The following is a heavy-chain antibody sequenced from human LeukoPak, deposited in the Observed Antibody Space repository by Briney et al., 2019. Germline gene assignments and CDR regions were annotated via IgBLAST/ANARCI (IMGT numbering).Heavy chain of an antibody. CDR1: GFTFSNYD. J-gene: IGHJ4*02. V-gene: IGHV3-30*03. Sequence: GRSLGLPCEASGFTFSNYDMHWVRQAPGMGLEWVAVISRDGTNKYYADSVKGRFTISRDNSKNTVYLQMNSKSAEDTAVYYCARDQTAGYSDYWGQGTLVTVSS. CDR2: ISRDGTNK. D-gene: IGHD3-22*01. CDR3: ARDQTAGYSDY.